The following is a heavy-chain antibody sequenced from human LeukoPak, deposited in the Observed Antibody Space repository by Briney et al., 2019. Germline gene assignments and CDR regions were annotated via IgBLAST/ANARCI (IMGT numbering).Heavy chain of an antibody. Sequence: PGGSPRLSCAASGFTFSSYAMSWVRQAPGKGLEWVSAISGSGGSTYDADSVKGRFTISRDNSKNTLYLQMNSLRAEDTAVYYCAKDHLVVVSAPYFDYWGQGTLVTVSS. V-gene: IGHV3-23*01. CDR2: ISGSGGST. CDR1: GFTFSSYA. J-gene: IGHJ4*02. D-gene: IGHD2-15*01. CDR3: AKDHLVVVSAPYFDY.